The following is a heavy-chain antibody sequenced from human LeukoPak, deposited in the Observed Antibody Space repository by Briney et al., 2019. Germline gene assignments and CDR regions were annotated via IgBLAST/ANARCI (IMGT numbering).Heavy chain of an antibody. Sequence: GGSLRLSCAASGFTFSSYEMNWVRQAPGKVLEWVSYISSSGSTIYYADSVKGRFTISRDNAKNSLYLQMNSLRAEDTAVCYCAELGITMIGGVWGKGTTVTISS. CDR1: GFTFSSYE. CDR2: ISSSGSTI. J-gene: IGHJ6*04. CDR3: AELGITMIGGV. V-gene: IGHV3-48*03. D-gene: IGHD3-10*02.